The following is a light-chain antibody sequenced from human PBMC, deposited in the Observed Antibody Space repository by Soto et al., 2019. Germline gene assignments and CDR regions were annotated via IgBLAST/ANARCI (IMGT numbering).Light chain of an antibody. J-gene: IGLJ2*01. CDR3: SSYTSSTNLLGG. CDR2: DVS. V-gene: IGLV2-14*01. Sequence: QSALTQPASASGSPGQSITISCTGTSSDVGGYNYVSWYQQHPGKAPKLMIYDVSNRPSGVSNRFSGSKSSNTASPTISGLQCWEEGGYDCSSYTSSTNLLGGFGGGTKLNFL. CDR1: SSDVGGYNY.